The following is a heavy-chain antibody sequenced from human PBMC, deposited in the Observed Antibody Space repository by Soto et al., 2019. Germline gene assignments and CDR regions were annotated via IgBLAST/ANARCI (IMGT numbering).Heavy chain of an antibody. J-gene: IGHJ6*02. V-gene: IGHV4-4*02. CDR1: GGSISSSNW. CDR2: IYHSRST. D-gene: IGHD6-13*01. Sequence: QVQLQESGPGLLKPSGTLSLTCAVSGGSISSSNWWSWVRQPPGKGLEWIGEIYHSRSTNYNPSLKSRVTTSVDKSKNQFSLKLSSVTAEDTAVYYCARGPIAAAGLTYGMDVWGQGTTVTVSS. CDR3: ARGPIAAAGLTYGMDV.